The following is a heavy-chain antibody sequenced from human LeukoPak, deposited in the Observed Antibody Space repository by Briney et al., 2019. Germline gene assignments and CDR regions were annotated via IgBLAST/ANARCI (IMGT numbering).Heavy chain of an antibody. V-gene: IGHV4-4*07. D-gene: IGHD1-26*01. J-gene: IGHJ4*02. CDR2: IYTSGST. Sequence: SETLSLTCTVSGDSITSSYWSWIRQPAGKGLEWIGRIYTSGSTNYNPSLKSRVTMSVDTSKNQFSLKLSSVTAADTAVYYCARGESSGSYQVYYFDYWGQGTLVTVSS. CDR1: GDSITSSY. CDR3: ARGESSGSYQVYYFDY.